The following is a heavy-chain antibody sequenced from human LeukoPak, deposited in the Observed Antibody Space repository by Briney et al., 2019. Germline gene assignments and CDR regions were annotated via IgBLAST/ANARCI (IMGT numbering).Heavy chain of an antibody. Sequence: GGSLRLSCAASGFTFSSYGMHWVRQAPGKGLEWVAVISYNGSNKYYADSVKGRFTISRDNSKNTLYLQMNSLRAEDTAVYYCARDVDGGFWSGYYIDYWGQGTLVTVSS. D-gene: IGHD3-3*01. CDR2: ISYNGSNK. V-gene: IGHV3-30*03. J-gene: IGHJ4*02. CDR3: ARDVDGGFWSGYYIDY. CDR1: GFTFSSYG.